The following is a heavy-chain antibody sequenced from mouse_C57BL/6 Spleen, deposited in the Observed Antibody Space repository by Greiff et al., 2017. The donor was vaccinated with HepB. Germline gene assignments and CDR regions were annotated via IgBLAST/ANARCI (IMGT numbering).Heavy chain of an antibody. Sequence: VQLQQSGPELVKPGASVKLSCKASGYTFTNYDINWVKQRPGQGLEWIGWIYPRDGSTKYNEKFKGTTTLTEDTSSSTAYMELHSLTSEDFAVYFCARLAQTGNYWGQGTTLTVSS. CDR3: ARLAQTGNY. D-gene: IGHD4-1*01. CDR1: GYTFTNYD. CDR2: IYPRDGST. V-gene: IGHV1-85*01. J-gene: IGHJ2*01.